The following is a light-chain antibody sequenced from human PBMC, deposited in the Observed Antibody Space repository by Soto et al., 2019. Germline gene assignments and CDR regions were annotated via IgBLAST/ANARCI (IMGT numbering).Light chain of an antibody. V-gene: IGLV2-8*01. CDR1: SSDVGGDNY. Sequence: QSALTQPPSASGSLGQSVTISCTGTSSDVGGDNYVSWHQQHPGKAHKVMIYEVTKRPPGVPDRFSGSKSGNTAFLTVSGLQAEDEADYYCSSFAGGGNPVLLGGGSKLTVL. J-gene: IGLJ2*01. CDR3: SSFAGGGNPVL. CDR2: EVT.